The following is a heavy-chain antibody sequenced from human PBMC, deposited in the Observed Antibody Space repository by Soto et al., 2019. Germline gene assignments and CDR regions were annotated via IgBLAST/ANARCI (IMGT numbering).Heavy chain of an antibody. CDR2: INAGNGNT. CDR1: GYTFTSYA. Sequence: ASVKVSCKASGYTFTSYAMHWVRQAPGQRLEWMGWINAGNGNTKYSQKFQGRVTITRDTSASTAYMELSSLRSEDTAVYYCARDGLLLWFGELYYYYYMDVWGKGTTVTVSS. V-gene: IGHV1-3*01. D-gene: IGHD3-10*01. J-gene: IGHJ6*03. CDR3: ARDGLLLWFGELYYYYYMDV.